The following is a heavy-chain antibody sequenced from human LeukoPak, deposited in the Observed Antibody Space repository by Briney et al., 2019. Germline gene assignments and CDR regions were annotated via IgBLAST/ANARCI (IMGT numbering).Heavy chain of an antibody. V-gene: IGHV1-18*01. D-gene: IGHD2-2*01. Sequence: ASVKVSCKASGYTFTSYGISWVRQAPGQGLEWMGWISAYNGNTNYTQKLQGRVTMTTDTSTSTAYMELRSLRSDDTAVYYCARESYCSSTSCYSDYYYYGMDVWGQGTTVTVSS. CDR2: ISAYNGNT. J-gene: IGHJ6*02. CDR3: ARESYCSSTSCYSDYYYYGMDV. CDR1: GYTFTSYG.